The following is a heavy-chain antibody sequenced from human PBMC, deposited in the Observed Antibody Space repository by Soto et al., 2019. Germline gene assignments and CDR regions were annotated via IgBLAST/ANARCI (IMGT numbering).Heavy chain of an antibody. CDR3: ARGRAYYYDSSGYYPDAFDI. D-gene: IGHD3-22*01. CDR2: IGTAGDP. CDR1: GFTFSSYD. V-gene: IGHV3-13*05. Sequence: GSLRLSCAASGFTFSSYDMHWVRQATGKGLEWVSAIGTAGDPYYPGSVKGRFTISRENAKNSLYLQMNSLRAGDTAVYYCARGRAYYYDSSGYYPDAFDIWGQGTMVTVS. J-gene: IGHJ3*02.